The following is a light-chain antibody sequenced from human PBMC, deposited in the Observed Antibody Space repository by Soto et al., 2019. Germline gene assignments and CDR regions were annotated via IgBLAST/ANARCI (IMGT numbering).Light chain of an antibody. Sequence: EIVMTQSPAPLSVSPGERATLSCRSSQSIRSERLAWYQQKPGQAPRLVIFDASNRASGMPERFSGSGSGTDFTLTIARLEPEDFAVYYCQEYDGAPITFGLGTRLEIK. CDR2: DAS. J-gene: IGKJ5*01. CDR1: QSIRSER. V-gene: IGKV3-20*01. CDR3: QEYDGAPIT.